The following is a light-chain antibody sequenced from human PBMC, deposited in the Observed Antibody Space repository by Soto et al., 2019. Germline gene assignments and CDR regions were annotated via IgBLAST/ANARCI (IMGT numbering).Light chain of an antibody. CDR1: QGISSW. CDR3: QQANSLPLT. CDR2: DAS. J-gene: IGKJ4*01. Sequence: EIQMTQSPSSLSASVGDRVTITCRASQGISSWLAWYQQKPGKAPNLLIYDASILQSGVPSRFSGSGSGTEVTLTISSLQIEDFATYYCQQANSLPLTFGGGTRWIS. V-gene: IGKV1-12*01.